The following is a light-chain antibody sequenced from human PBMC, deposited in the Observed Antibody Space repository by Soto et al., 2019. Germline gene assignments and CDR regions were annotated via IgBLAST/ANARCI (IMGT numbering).Light chain of an antibody. CDR2: EVT. J-gene: IGLJ3*02. Sequence: QSVLTQPASVSGSPGQSITISCTGTSSDVGSYNLVSWYQHHPGKAPKLMIYEVTKRPSGVSNRFSGSKSGNTASLTVSGLQAEDEADYYCCSYAGRSTFVMFGGGTKLTVL. CDR3: CSYAGRSTFVM. CDR1: SSDVGSYNL. V-gene: IGLV2-23*02.